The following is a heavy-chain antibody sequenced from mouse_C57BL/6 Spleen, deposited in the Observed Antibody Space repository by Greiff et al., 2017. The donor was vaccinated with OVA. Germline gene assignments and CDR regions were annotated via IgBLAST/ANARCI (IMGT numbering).Heavy chain of an antibody. CDR2: IDPETGGT. Sequence: VQLQQSGAELVRPGASVTLSCKASGYTFTDYEMHWVKQTPVHGLEWIGAIDPETGGTAYNQKFKGKAILTADKSSSTAYLELRSLTSEDSAVYYGARLPGLRLLNDDARDYWGQGTSVTVSS. CDR1: GYTFTDYE. V-gene: IGHV1-15*01. J-gene: IGHJ4*01. D-gene: IGHD3-2*02. CDR3: ARLPGLRLLNDDARDY.